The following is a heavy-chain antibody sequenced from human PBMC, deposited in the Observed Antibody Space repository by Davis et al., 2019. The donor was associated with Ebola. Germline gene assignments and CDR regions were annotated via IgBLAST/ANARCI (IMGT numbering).Heavy chain of an antibody. Sequence: GGSLRLSCTASGFTFDDYTMHWVRQVPGKGLEWVSLIKWDVISTDYADSVKGRFTISRDDAKNSVYLQMSSLGAEDTAVYYCVRDSSSSVYWGQGTLVTVSS. V-gene: IGHV3-43*01. D-gene: IGHD2-15*01. CDR3: VRDSSSSVY. CDR1: GFTFDDYT. CDR2: IKWDVIST. J-gene: IGHJ4*02.